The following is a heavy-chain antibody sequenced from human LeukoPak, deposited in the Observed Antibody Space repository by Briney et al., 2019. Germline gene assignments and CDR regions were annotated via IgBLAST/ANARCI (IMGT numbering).Heavy chain of an antibody. CDR2: IIPIFGTA. Sequence: SVKVSCKASGGTFSSYAISWVRQAPGQGHEWMGGIIPIFGTANYAQKFQGRVTITADKSTSTAYMELSSLRSEDTAVYYCARVFGYCSSTSCYGGSWFDPWGQGTLVTVSS. CDR3: ARVFGYCSSTSCYGGSWFDP. D-gene: IGHD2-2*03. V-gene: IGHV1-69*06. J-gene: IGHJ5*02. CDR1: GGTFSSYA.